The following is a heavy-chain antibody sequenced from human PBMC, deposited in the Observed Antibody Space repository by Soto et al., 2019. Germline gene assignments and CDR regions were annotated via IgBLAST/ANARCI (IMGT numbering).Heavy chain of an antibody. CDR1: GFTFSSYA. CDR2: ISYDGSNK. D-gene: IGHD3-10*01. Sequence: QVQLVESGGGVVQPGRSLRLSCAASGFTFSSYAMHWVRQAPGKGLEWVAVISYDGSNKYYADSVKGRFTISRDNSKNTLYLQMNSLRAEDTAVYYCARVGTMVRGVITNYYYYGMDVW. J-gene: IGHJ6*01. V-gene: IGHV3-30-3*01. CDR3: ARVGTMVRGVITNYYYYGMDV.